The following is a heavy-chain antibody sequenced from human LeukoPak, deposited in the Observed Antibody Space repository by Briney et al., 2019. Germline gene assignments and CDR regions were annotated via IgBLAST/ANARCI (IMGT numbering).Heavy chain of an antibody. CDR1: GFTFSSYS. Sequence: GVSLRLSCAGSGFTFSSYSMNWVRQAPGKGLEWVSSISSSSSYIYYADSVKGRFTISRDNDKNSLYLQMNGLRAEDTAGYYCAESGGGGWGQGTLVTVSS. CDR3: AESGGGG. V-gene: IGHV3-21*01. D-gene: IGHD2-15*01. J-gene: IGHJ4*02. CDR2: ISSSSSYI.